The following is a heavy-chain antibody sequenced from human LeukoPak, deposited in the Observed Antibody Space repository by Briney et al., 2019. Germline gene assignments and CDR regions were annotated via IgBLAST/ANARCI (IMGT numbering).Heavy chain of an antibody. CDR3: AKAGRNRGIAVAEKYYYYYYMDV. CDR2: ISTSSIYI. Sequence: GGSLRLSCAASGFTFSSYSMNWVRQAPGKGLEWVSFISTSSIYIYYADSVKGRFTISRDNAKNSLYLQMNSLRAEDTAVYYCAKAGRNRGIAVAEKYYYYYYMDVWGKGTTVTVSS. D-gene: IGHD6-19*01. CDR1: GFTFSSYS. J-gene: IGHJ6*03. V-gene: IGHV3-21*04.